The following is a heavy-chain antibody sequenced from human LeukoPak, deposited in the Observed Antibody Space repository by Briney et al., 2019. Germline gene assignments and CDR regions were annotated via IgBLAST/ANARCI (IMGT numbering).Heavy chain of an antibody. J-gene: IGHJ4*02. CDR3: ARDWRWLQYPYFDY. D-gene: IGHD5-24*01. CDR2: IKQDGSEK. Sequence: GGSLRLSCAASGFTFSSYSMNWVRQAPGKGLEWVASIKQDGSEKYYVDSVKGRFTISRDNAKNSLYLQMNSLRAEDTAVYYCARDWRWLQYPYFDYWGQGTLVTVSS. CDR1: GFTFSSYS. V-gene: IGHV3-7*01.